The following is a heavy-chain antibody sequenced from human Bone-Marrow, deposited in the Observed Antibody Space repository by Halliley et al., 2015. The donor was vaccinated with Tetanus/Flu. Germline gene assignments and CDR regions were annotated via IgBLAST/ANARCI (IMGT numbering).Heavy chain of an antibody. CDR1: GFTFSSFW. J-gene: IGHJ4*02. CDR3: ARRGYSYGYYYLDY. Sequence: SGFTFSSFWMSWVRQAPGKGLEWVANIKQAGSEESYVDSVRGRFTISRDNAKNSLYLQMNTLRAEDTAVYYCARRGYSYGYYYLDYWGQGTLVTVSS. D-gene: IGHD5-18*01. V-gene: IGHV3-7*03. CDR2: IKQAGSEE.